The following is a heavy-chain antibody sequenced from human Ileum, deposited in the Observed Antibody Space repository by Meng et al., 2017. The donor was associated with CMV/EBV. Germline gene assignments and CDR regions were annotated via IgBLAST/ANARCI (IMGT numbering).Heavy chain of an antibody. CDR3: ARSSRQTGPYFDY. Sequence: GGSLRLSCAASGFTFGSYSMNWVRQAPGKGLEWVSYISSSRSSIYYADSVKGRFTISRDNAMDSLYLQMSSLRVEDTAVYYCARSSRQTGPYFDYWGQGTLVTVSS. V-gene: IGHV3-48*04. CDR1: GFTFGSYS. CDR2: ISSSRSSI. D-gene: IGHD3-10*01. J-gene: IGHJ4*02.